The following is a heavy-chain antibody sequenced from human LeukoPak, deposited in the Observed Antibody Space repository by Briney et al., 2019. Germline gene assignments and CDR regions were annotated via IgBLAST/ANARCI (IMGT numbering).Heavy chain of an antibody. CDR3: AKESAAIGNPLFDY. Sequence: PGGSLRLSCAASGFTFSSYAMNWVRQAPGKGLEWVSGINNSGDRTYYSDSVKGRFTISRDNSKNTLYLQMNSLRAEDTAVYYCAKESAAIGNPLFDYWGQGTLVTVSS. CDR2: INNSGDRT. D-gene: IGHD6-13*01. CDR1: GFTFSSYA. V-gene: IGHV3-23*01. J-gene: IGHJ4*02.